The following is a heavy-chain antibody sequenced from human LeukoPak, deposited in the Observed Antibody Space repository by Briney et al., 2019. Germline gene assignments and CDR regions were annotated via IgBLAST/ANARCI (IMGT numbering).Heavy chain of an antibody. J-gene: IGHJ5*02. CDR1: GYSFTSYW. Sequence: GESLKISCKGSGYSFTSYWIGWVRQMPGKGLEWMGIICPGDSDTRYSPSFQGQVTISADKSISTAYLQWSSLKASDTAMYYCARRQILNYYGSGSYYLGGFDPWGQGTLVTVSS. V-gene: IGHV5-51*01. D-gene: IGHD3-10*01. CDR3: ARRQILNYYGSGSYYLGGFDP. CDR2: ICPGDSDT.